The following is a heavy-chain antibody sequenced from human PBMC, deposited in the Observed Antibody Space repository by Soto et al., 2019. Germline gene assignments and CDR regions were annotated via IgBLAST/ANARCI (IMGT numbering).Heavy chain of an antibody. CDR1: GYTFTSYA. V-gene: IGHV1-3*01. CDR2: INAGNGNT. Sequence: GVSVKVSCKASGYTFTSYAMHWVRQAPGQRLEWMGWINAGNGNTKYSQKFQGRVTITRDTSASTAYMELSSLRSEDTAVYYCAREGSPIEYYYDSSGYYYGYWGRGTLVTVSS. CDR3: AREGSPIEYYYDSSGYYYGY. J-gene: IGHJ4*02. D-gene: IGHD3-22*01.